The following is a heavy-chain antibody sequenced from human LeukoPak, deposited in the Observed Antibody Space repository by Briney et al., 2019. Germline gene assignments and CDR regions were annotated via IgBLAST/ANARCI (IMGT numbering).Heavy chain of an antibody. CDR1: GGSLGNYY. Sequence: SETLSLTCTVSGGSLGNYYWSWIRQSPGKGLEWIAHIFKTGTVTHSPSLQSRVTMSVDTSNNQFSLTLRSVTAADTAVYYCARGESVGGSIMVWGDIGTWFDPWGQGTLVTVSS. CDR2: IFKTGTV. D-gene: IGHD3-10*01. J-gene: IGHJ5*02. V-gene: IGHV4-59*01. CDR3: ARGESVGGSIMVWGDIGTWFDP.